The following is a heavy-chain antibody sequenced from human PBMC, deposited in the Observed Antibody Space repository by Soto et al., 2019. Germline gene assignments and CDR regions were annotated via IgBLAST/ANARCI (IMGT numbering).Heavy chain of an antibody. J-gene: IGHJ4*02. Sequence: VQLVESGGGSVQPGGSLRLSCAASGFTFSNFWMHWVRQAPGKGPVWVSRINRDGTTTTYADSVKGRFTISRDNAKKTLYLQMNSLGVEDTAVYYCAREFTSSGCWGQGTLVTVSS. CDR2: INRDGTTT. CDR1: GFTFSNFW. D-gene: IGHD6-25*01. CDR3: AREFTSSGC. V-gene: IGHV3-74*03.